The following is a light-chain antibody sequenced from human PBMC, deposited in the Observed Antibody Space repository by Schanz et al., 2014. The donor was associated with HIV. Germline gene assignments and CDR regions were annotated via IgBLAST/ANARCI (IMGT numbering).Light chain of an antibody. CDR1: SSDVGSYNL. J-gene: IGLJ3*02. Sequence: QSALTQFASVSGSPGQSITISCTGTSSDVGSYNLVSWYQRHPGKAPKLMIYEGNKRPSGVSNRFSGSKSGNTASLTISGLQAEDEADYYCSSFAGRRNLLFGGGTKLTVL. CDR3: SSFAGRRNLL. V-gene: IGLV2-23*01. CDR2: EGN.